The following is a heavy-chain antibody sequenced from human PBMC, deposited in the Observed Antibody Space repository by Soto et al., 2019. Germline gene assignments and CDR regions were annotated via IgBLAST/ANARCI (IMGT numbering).Heavy chain of an antibody. CDR1: GFTFDDYA. J-gene: IGHJ4*02. V-gene: IGHV3-9*01. CDR2: ISWDSGNI. D-gene: IGHD5-18*01. Sequence: EVHLVESGGGSVQPGRSLRLSCAGSGFTFDDYAVHWVRQAPGKGLEWVSGISWDSGNIVYADSVKGRFTISRDNAKNSLFLQMNSLRREDTAIYYCAKGRGYTYTGGSALDYWGQGTLVTVSS. CDR3: AKGRGYTYTGGSALDY.